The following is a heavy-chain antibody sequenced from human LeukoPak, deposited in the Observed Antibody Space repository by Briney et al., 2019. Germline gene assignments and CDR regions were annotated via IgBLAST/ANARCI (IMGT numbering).Heavy chain of an antibody. CDR3: ARGTRVDHDILTGYFLFDY. CDR2: INSDGSST. Sequence: GGSLRLSCAASGFTFSSYWMHWVRQAPGKGLVWVSRINSDGSSTSYADSVKGRFTISRDNAKNTLYLQMNSLRAEDTAVYYCARGTRVDHDILTGYFLFDYWGQGTLVTVSS. D-gene: IGHD3-9*01. J-gene: IGHJ4*02. CDR1: GFTFSSYW. V-gene: IGHV3-74*01.